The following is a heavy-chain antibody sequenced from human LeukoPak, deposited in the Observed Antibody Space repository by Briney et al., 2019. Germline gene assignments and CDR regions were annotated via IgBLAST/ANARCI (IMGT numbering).Heavy chain of an antibody. CDR1: GFTFSSYA. CDR2: ISGSGGST. Sequence: GGSLRLSCAASGFTFSSYAMSWVRQAPGKGLEWVSDISGSGGSTYCADSVKGCSTISRDNPKNTLYLQMNSLRAEDTAVYYCAKVTRSYYYDSSGYVDYWGQGTLVTVSS. CDR3: AKVTRSYYYDSSGYVDY. D-gene: IGHD3-22*01. V-gene: IGHV3-23*01. J-gene: IGHJ4*02.